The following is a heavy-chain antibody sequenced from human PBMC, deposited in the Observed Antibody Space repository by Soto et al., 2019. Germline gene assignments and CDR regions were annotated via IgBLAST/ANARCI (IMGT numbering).Heavy chain of an antibody. CDR1: GFTFSSYG. D-gene: IGHD3-22*01. Sequence: QVQLVESGGGVVQPGRSLRLSYAASGFTFSSYGMHWVRQAPGKGLEWVAVVWYDGSNKYYADSVKGRFTISRDNSKNTLYLQMNSLRAEDTAVYYCARGPFSGYYDSSGYLNYWGQGTLVTVSS. J-gene: IGHJ4*02. CDR2: VWYDGSNK. CDR3: ARGPFSGYYDSSGYLNY. V-gene: IGHV3-33*01.